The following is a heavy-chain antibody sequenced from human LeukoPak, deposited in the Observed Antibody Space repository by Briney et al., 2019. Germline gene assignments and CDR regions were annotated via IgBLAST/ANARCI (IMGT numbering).Heavy chain of an antibody. Sequence: GGSLRLSCAASGFTFSRLGMHWVRQAPGMGLEWVAAISYDGSTKYYVDSVKGRFTISRDNSRDTRYLQMNSMRADDTAVYYCAKTDNDSWSGHYWGQGTLVTVSS. CDR3: AKTDNDSWSGHY. D-gene: IGHD3-3*01. CDR2: ISYDGSTK. V-gene: IGHV3-30-3*02. CDR1: GFTFSRLG. J-gene: IGHJ4*02.